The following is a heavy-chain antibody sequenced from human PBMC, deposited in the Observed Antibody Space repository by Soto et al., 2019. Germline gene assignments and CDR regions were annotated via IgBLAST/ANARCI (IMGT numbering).Heavy chain of an antibody. CDR2: INHSGRT. Sequence: SETLSLTCAVYGGSFSGYYWSWIRQPPGKGLEWIGEINHSGRTNYNPSLKSRVTISVDTSKNQFSLKLSSVTAADTAVYYCARVRCNSSGWYGEYYYYYYGMDVWGQGTTVTVSS. V-gene: IGHV4-34*01. CDR1: GGSFSGYY. D-gene: IGHD6-19*01. CDR3: ARVRCNSSGWYGEYYYYYYGMDV. J-gene: IGHJ6*02.